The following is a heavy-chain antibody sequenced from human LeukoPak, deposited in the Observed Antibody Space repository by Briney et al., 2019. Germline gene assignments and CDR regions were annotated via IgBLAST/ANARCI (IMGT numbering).Heavy chain of an antibody. V-gene: IGHV3-7*01. J-gene: IGHJ4*02. CDR3: ARAREVGAPNFGY. D-gene: IGHD1-26*01. CDR2: IKQDGSEK. CDR1: GFTFSSYW. Sequence: PGGSLRLSCAASGFTFSSYWMSWVRQAPGKGLEWVANIKQDGSEKYYVDSVKGRFTISRDNAKNSLYLQMNSLRAEDTAVYYCARAREVGAPNFGYWGQGTLVTVSS.